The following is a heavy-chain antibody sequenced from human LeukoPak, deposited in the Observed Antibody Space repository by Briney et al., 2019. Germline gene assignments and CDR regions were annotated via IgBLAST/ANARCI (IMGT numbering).Heavy chain of an antibody. CDR2: IYNSGST. Sequence: SQTLSLTCTVSGGSISSGDDYWSWIRQPRGKGLEWIGYIYNSGSTDYNPSLKSRVTISVDTSKNQFSLKLSSVTAADTAVYYCTRSGSRGRNWFDPWGQGTLVTVSS. V-gene: IGHV4-30-4*08. CDR3: TRSGSRGRNWFDP. J-gene: IGHJ5*02. CDR1: GGSISSGDDY. D-gene: IGHD3-16*01.